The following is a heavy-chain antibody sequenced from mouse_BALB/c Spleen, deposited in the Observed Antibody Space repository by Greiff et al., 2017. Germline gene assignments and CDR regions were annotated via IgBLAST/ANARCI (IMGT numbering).Heavy chain of an antibody. V-gene: IGHV1-4*02. D-gene: IGHD2-4*01. CDR2: INPSSGYT. CDR3: ARGMIPYFDY. Sequence: QVQLQQSAAELARPGASVKMSCKASGYTFTSYTMHWVKQRPGQGLEWIGYINPSSGYTEYNQKFKDKTTLTADKSSSTAYMQLSSLTSEDSAVYYCARGMIPYFDYWGQGTTLTVSS. CDR1: GYTFTSYT. J-gene: IGHJ2*01.